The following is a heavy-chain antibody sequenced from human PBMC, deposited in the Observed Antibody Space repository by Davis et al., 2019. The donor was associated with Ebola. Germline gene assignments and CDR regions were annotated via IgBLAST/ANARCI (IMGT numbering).Heavy chain of an antibody. V-gene: IGHV3-30*19. Sequence: GESLKISCAASGFNFRSYGMHWVRQAPDKGLEWVAVIWYDGSRKYYGDSVKGRFTISRDNSKNTLYLQMNSLRAEDTAVYYCARGRHSSGWYGVDYWGQGTLVTVSS. J-gene: IGHJ4*02. CDR3: ARGRHSSGWYGVDY. CDR2: IWYDGSRK. CDR1: GFNFRSYG. D-gene: IGHD6-19*01.